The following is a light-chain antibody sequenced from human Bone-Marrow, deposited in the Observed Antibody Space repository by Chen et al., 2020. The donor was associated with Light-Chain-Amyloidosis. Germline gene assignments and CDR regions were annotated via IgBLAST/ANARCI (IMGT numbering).Light chain of an antibody. J-gene: IGLJ2*01. CDR3: QAWDSSTVV. V-gene: IGLV3-1*01. CDR2: QDS. CDR1: NLGDKY. Sequence: SYQLTQPPSVYVSPGQTASIACSGNNLGDKYVCWYQQKPGQSPVLVMYQDSKRPTGIPERFSGSNSGNTAALTISGTQAMDEADYYCQAWDSSTVVFGGGTKLTLV.